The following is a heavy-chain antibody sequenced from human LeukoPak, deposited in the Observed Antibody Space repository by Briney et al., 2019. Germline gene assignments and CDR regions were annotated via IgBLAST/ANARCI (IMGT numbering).Heavy chain of an antibody. Sequence: ASVKVSCKASGYTFTGYYVHWVRQAPGQGLEWMGWINPNSGGTNYAQKFQGRVTMTRDTSISTAYMELSRLRSDDTAVYYCARVSFTRRFGESINWFDPWGQGTLVTVSS. CDR3: ARVSFTRRFGESINWFDP. CDR1: GYTFTGYY. D-gene: IGHD3-10*01. J-gene: IGHJ5*02. CDR2: INPNSGGT. V-gene: IGHV1-2*02.